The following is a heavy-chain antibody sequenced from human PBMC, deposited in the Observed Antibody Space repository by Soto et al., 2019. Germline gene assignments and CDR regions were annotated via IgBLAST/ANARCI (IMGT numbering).Heavy chain of an antibody. CDR3: ARDGAGNLPPLGYYSYGMDV. CDR1: GYTFTDYY. J-gene: IGHJ6*02. D-gene: IGHD6-19*01. V-gene: IGHV1-2*04. Sequence: ASVKVSCKASGYTFTDYYMHWVRQAPGQGLEWMGWINPDRGDTNYAPKFQGWVTMTRDTSITTAYMELSRLKSDDTAVYYCARDGAGNLPPLGYYSYGMDVWGQGTKVTVYS. CDR2: INPDRGDT.